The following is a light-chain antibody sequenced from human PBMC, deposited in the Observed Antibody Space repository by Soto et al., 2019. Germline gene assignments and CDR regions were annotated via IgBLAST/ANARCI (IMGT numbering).Light chain of an antibody. J-gene: IGLJ1*01. V-gene: IGLV2-8*01. CDR1: SSDVGGYNY. CDR3: ISYAGSNNFV. Sequence: QSVLTQPPSASGSPGQSVTISCTGTSSDVGGYNYVSWYQQHPGNAPKLMIYEVSKRPSGVPDRFSGSKSGNTASLTVSGLQAEDEADYYCISYAGSNNFVFGTGTQLTVL. CDR2: EVS.